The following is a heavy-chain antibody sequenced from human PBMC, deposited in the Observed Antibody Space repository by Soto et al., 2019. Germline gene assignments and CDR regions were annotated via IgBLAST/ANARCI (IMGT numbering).Heavy chain of an antibody. CDR1: GGTFSSYA. D-gene: IGHD1-1*01. V-gene: IGHV1-69*06. CDR2: IIPIFGTA. Sequence: QVQLVQSGAEVKKPGSSVKVSCKASGGTFSSYAISWVRQAPGQGLEWMGGIIPIFGTANYAQKFQGRVRSAGDKCTRTADMELSCLSAEDTAVYYCSRGRVRRDRYNWTWDFDLWGRGTLVPVSA. J-gene: IGHJ2*01. CDR3: SRGRVRRDRYNWTWDFDL.